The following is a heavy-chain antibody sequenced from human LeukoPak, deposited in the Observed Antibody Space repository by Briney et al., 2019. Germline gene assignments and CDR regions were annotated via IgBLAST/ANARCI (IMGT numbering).Heavy chain of an antibody. CDR2: IKQDGSEK. V-gene: IGHV3-7*03. J-gene: IGHJ4*02. CDR1: GFTFSSYW. Sequence: GGSLRLSCAASGFTFSSYWMSWVRQAPGKGLEWVANIKQDGSEKYYVDSVKGRFTISRDNAKNSLYLQMNSLRAEDTAVYYCAKDHVIVVPFYDYWGQGTLVTVSS. D-gene: IGHD3-22*01. CDR3: AKDHVIVVPFYDY.